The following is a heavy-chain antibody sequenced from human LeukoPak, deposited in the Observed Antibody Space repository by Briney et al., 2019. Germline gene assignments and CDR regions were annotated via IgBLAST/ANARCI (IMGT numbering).Heavy chain of an antibody. V-gene: IGHV1-18*01. J-gene: IGHJ4*02. CDR3: TTVRRIGIFDY. Sequence: ASVKVSCKASGYTFTSYGISWVRQAPGQGLEWMGWISAYNGNTNYAQKLQGRVTMTTDTSTSTAYMELRSLRSDDTAVYYCTTVRRIGIFDYWGQGTLVTVSS. CDR1: GYTFTSYG. D-gene: IGHD3-10*01. CDR2: ISAYNGNT.